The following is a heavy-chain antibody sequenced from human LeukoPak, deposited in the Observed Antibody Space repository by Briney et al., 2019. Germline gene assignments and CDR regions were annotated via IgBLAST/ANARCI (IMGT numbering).Heavy chain of an antibody. D-gene: IGHD2-15*01. CDR1: GFTFSSSA. Sequence: GGSLRLSCAASGFTFSSSAMSWVRQAPGKGLEWVSAISNNGGYTYYADSVQGRFTISRDNSKSTLCLQMNSLRAEDTAVYYCAKRLGYCSDGSCYFPYWGQGTLATVSS. J-gene: IGHJ4*02. CDR2: ISNNGGYT. V-gene: IGHV3-23*01. CDR3: AKRLGYCSDGSCYFPY.